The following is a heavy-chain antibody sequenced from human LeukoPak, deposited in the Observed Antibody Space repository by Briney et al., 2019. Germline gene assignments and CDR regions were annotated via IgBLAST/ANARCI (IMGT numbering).Heavy chain of an antibody. CDR3: ARDGIRGYSYGLNYYYYGMDV. V-gene: IGHV1-69*13. CDR2: IVPIFGTA. CDR1: GYTFTGYY. J-gene: IGHJ6*02. Sequence: SVKVSCKASGYTFTGYYMHWVRQAPGQGLEWMGGIVPIFGTANYAQKFQGRVTITADESTSTAYMELSSLRSEDTAVYYCARDGIRGYSYGLNYYYYGMDVWAKGPRSPSP. D-gene: IGHD5-18*01.